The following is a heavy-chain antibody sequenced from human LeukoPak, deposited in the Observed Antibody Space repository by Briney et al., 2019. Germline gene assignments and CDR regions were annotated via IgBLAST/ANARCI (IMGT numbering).Heavy chain of an antibody. V-gene: IGHV4-59*01. CDR1: GGSISNYF. J-gene: IGHJ3*02. CDR2: IYYSETT. D-gene: IGHD2-21*02. CDR3: ATDSRGDGNDAFDI. Sequence: SETLSLTCSVSGGSISNYFWSWIRQPPGKGLECIGFIYYSETTNYNPSLKSRVTISVDTSKNQFSLKLSSVTAADTAVYYCATDSRGDGNDAFDIWGQGTMVTVSS.